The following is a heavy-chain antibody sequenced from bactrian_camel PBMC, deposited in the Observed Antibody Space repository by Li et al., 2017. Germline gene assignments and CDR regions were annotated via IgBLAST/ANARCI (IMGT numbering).Heavy chain of an antibody. D-gene: IGHD4*01. J-gene: IGHJ4*01. Sequence: VQLVESGGGSVQAGESRRLSCVTSGYTSTTSCVAWVRQAPGKQREGVAFIDSDGSATYAESVKGRFTISKDNAKNTLYLQMDNLKPEDTAVYYCSARGVPSDSLCSPDHWGSDVGYWGPGTQVTVS. V-gene: IGHV3S53*01. CDR3: SARGVPSDSLCSPDHWGSDVGY. CDR1: GYTSTTSC. CDR2: IDSDGSA.